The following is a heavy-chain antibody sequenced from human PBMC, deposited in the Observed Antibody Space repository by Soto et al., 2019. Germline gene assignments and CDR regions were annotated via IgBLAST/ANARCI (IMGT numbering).Heavy chain of an antibody. CDR1: GGSFSGYY. Sequence: SETLSLTCAVYGGSFSGYYWSWIRQPPGKGLEWIGEINHSGSTNYNPSLKSRVTISVXXXXXXFXLKLXXXTAADTAVYDCATRGRLGCVWGQGTLVTVSS. CDR2: INHSGST. J-gene: IGHJ4*02. V-gene: IGHV4-34*01. CDR3: ATRGRLGCV. D-gene: IGHD6-25*01.